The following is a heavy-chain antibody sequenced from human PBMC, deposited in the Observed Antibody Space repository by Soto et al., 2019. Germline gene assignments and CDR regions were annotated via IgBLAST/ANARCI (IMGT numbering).Heavy chain of an antibody. V-gene: IGHV3-9*01. Sequence: GGSLRLSCAASGFTFDDYAMHWVRQAPGKGLEWVSGISWNSGSIGYADSVKGRFTISRDNAKNSLYLQMNSLRAEDTALYYCAKVHYDYIWGSYGSPLLAFDIWGQGTMVTVSS. D-gene: IGHD3-16*01. CDR3: AKVHYDYIWGSYGSPLLAFDI. CDR2: ISWNSGSI. CDR1: GFTFDDYA. J-gene: IGHJ3*02.